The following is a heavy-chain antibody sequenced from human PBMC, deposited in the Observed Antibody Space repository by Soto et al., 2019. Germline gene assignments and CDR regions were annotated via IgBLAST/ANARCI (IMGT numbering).Heavy chain of an antibody. CDR2: IIPIFGTA. V-gene: IGHV1-69*01. J-gene: IGHJ3*02. D-gene: IGHD3-22*01. Sequence: SSVKVSWKXSVGTFSSYAISWVRQAPGQGLEWMGGIIPIFGTANYAQKFQGRVTITADESTSTAYMELSSLRSEDTAVYYCARVMYYYDSSAPSAFDIWGQGTMVTVSS. CDR1: VGTFSSYA. CDR3: ARVMYYYDSSAPSAFDI.